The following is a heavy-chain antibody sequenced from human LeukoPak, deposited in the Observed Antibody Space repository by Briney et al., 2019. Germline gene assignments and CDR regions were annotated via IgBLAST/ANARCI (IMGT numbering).Heavy chain of an antibody. CDR1: GFTFSSYG. CDR2: IGPSSSAI. J-gene: IGHJ4*02. Sequence: PGGSLRLSCAASGFTFSSYGMNWVRQAPGKGLEWVSHIGPSSSAIYYADSVKGRFTISRDNAKNSLYLQMNSLRDEDTAVYYCAKHDYGGNSGDYWGQGTLVTVSS. CDR3: AKHDYGGNSGDY. V-gene: IGHV3-48*02. D-gene: IGHD4-23*01.